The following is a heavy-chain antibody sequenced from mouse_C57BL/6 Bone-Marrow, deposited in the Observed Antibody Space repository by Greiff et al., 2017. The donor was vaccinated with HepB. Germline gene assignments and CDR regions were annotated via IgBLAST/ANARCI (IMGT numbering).Heavy chain of an antibody. CDR1: GYTFTSYW. Sequence: QVQLQQSGAELVKPGASVKLSCKASGYTFTSYWMQWVKQRPGQGLEWIGEIDPSDSYTNYNQKFKGKATLTVDTSSSTAYMQLSSLTSEDSAVYYCAKISEDYWGQGTTLTVSS. CDR3: AKISEDY. J-gene: IGHJ2*01. CDR2: IDPSDSYT. V-gene: IGHV1-50*01.